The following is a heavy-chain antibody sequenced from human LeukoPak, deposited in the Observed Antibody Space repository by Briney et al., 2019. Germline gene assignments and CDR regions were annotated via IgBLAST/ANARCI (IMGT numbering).Heavy chain of an antibody. CDR2: IYPGDSDT. J-gene: IGHJ6*02. CDR1: GYSFTSYW. Sequence: GESLKISCKGSGYSFTSYWIGWVRQMPGKGLEWMGIIYPGDSDTRYSPPFQGQVTISADKSISTAYLQWSSLKASDTAMYYCARQGIIVEDTYYYGMDVWGQGTTVTVSS. V-gene: IGHV5-51*01. D-gene: IGHD2-15*01. CDR3: ARQGIIVEDTYYYGMDV.